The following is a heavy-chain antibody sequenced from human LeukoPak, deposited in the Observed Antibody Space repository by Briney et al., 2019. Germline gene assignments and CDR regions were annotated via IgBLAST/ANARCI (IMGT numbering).Heavy chain of an antibody. J-gene: IGHJ6*02. Sequence: GGSLRLSCAASGFTFSSYAMRWVRQAPGKGLECVSAISGNGGSTYYANTVKGRFTISRDNSKSTLYLQMGSLRAEDTAVYYCARGGYSSSFHYYYGMDVWGQGTTVTVSS. CDR2: ISGNGGST. V-gene: IGHV3-64*01. CDR1: GFTFSSYA. CDR3: ARGGYSSSFHYYYGMDV. D-gene: IGHD6-13*01.